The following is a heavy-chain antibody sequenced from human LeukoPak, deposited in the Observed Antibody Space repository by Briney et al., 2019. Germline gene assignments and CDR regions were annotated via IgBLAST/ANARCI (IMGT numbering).Heavy chain of an antibody. V-gene: IGHV3-73*01. CDR1: GFTFSGSA. D-gene: IGHD1-1*01. Sequence: GGSLRLSCTASGFTFSGSAMHWVRQASGKGLEWVGRIRSKANSYATVYAASVKGRFTISRDDSKNTAYLQMNSLKTEDTAVYYCASGLSVRRSNNTPVDYWGQGTLVTVSS. J-gene: IGHJ4*02. CDR3: ASGLSVRRSNNTPVDY. CDR2: IRSKANSYAT.